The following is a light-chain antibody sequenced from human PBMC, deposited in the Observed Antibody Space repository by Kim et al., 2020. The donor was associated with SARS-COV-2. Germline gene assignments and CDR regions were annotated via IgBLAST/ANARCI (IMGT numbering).Light chain of an antibody. CDR3: QQYGISPMYT. Sequence: SPGERATLSCRASQTVSSSYLAWSQQKPGQPPRLLIFGASNRATGIPDRFTGRGSGTDFTLTISRLEPEDFAVYYCQQYGISPMYTFGQGTKLEIK. V-gene: IGKV3-20*01. CDR1: QTVSSSY. CDR2: GAS. J-gene: IGKJ2*01.